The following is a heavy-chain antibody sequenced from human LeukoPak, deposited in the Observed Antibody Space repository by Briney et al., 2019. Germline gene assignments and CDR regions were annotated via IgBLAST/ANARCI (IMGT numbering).Heavy chain of an antibody. Sequence: GESLRLSCVASGFTFSTYWMSWVRQAPGKGLEWVANIKPDGSEKYYVDSVKGRLTISRDNAKNSLYLQMNSLRAEDTAVYYCARAFHSGSYSAYWGQGTLVTVSS. V-gene: IGHV3-7*04. CDR3: ARAFHSGSYSAY. CDR2: IKPDGSEK. CDR1: GFTFSTYW. J-gene: IGHJ4*02. D-gene: IGHD3-10*01.